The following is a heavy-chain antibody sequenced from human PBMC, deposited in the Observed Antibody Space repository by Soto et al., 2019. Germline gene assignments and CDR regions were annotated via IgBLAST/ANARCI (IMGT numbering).Heavy chain of an antibody. V-gene: IGHV1-69*12. J-gene: IGHJ6*02. CDR1: GGTFSSYA. CDR2: IIPIFGTA. CDR3: ANLHGSGYDYYYGMDV. Sequence: QVQLVQSGAEVKKPGSSVKVSCKASGGTFSSYAISWVRQAPGQGLEWMGGIIPIFGTANYAQKFQGRVTITADESTSTDDMGRRSVGSEDTAVYYCANLHGSGYDYYYGMDVGGQGTTVTVSS. D-gene: IGHD5-12*01.